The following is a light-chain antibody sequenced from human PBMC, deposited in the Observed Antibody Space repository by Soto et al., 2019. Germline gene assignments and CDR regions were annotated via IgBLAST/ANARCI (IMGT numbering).Light chain of an antibody. CDR2: DTS. V-gene: IGKV3-11*01. J-gene: IGKJ4*01. CDR3: QQYGSSPPLT. Sequence: EIVLTQSPATLSLSPGERATLSCRASQTVSSNLGWYQQKPGQAPRLLIYDTSNRATGIPARFSGSGSGTGFTLTISSLESEDFAVYYCQQYGSSPPLTFGGGTKVEIK. CDR1: QTVSSN.